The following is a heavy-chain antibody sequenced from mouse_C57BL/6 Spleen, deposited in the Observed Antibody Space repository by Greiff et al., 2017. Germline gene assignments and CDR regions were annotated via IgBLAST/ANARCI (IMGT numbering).Heavy chain of an antibody. CDR1: GYTFPSYW. CDR3: ARRGNYPGY. J-gene: IGHJ2*01. CDR2: IYPSDSET. V-gene: IGHV1-61*01. Sequence: QVQLQQPGAELVRPGSSVKLSCKASGYTFPSYWMDWVKQRPGQGLEWIGNIYPSDSETHYNQKFKDKATLTVDKSSSTAYMQLSSLTSEASAVYYCARRGNYPGYWGQGTTLTVSS. D-gene: IGHD2-1*01.